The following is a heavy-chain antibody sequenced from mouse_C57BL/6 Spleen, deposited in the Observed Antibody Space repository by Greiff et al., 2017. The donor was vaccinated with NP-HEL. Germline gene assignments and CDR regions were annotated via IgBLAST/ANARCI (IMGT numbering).Heavy chain of an antibody. D-gene: IGHD2-2*01. CDR1: GFTFSSYT. Sequence: EVQLVESGGGLVKPGGSLKLSCAASGFTFSSYTMSWVRQTPEKRLEWVATISGGGGNTYYPDSVKGRFTISRDNAKNTLYLQMSRLRSEDTALYYCARLYGYDGYWYFDVWGTGTTVTVSS. CDR2: ISGGGGNT. J-gene: IGHJ1*03. V-gene: IGHV5-9*01. CDR3: ARLYGYDGYWYFDV.